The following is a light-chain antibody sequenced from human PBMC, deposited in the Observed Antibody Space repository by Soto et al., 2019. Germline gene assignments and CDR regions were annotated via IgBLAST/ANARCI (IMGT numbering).Light chain of an antibody. CDR3: QQLNSYS. CDR1: QGISSY. Sequence: GDRVTITCRASQGISSYLAWYQQKPGKAPKLLIYAASTLQSGVPSRFSGSGSGTEFTLTISSLQPEDFATYYCQQLNSYSFGPGTKVDIK. CDR2: AAS. J-gene: IGKJ3*01. V-gene: IGKV1-9*01.